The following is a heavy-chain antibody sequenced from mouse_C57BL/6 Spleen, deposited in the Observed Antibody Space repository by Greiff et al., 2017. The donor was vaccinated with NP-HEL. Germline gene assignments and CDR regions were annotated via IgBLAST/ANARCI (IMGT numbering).Heavy chain of an antibody. CDR3: TMGLRPPYYFDY. D-gene: IGHD2-2*01. Sequence: VQLQQSGAELVRPGASVKLSCTASGFNIKDYYMHWVKQRPEQGLEWIGRIDPEDGDTEYAPKFQGKATMTADTSSNTAYLQLSSLTSEDTAVYYWTMGLRPPYYFDYWGQGTTLTVSA. CDR2: IDPEDGDT. CDR1: GFNIKDYY. J-gene: IGHJ2*01. V-gene: IGHV14-1*01.